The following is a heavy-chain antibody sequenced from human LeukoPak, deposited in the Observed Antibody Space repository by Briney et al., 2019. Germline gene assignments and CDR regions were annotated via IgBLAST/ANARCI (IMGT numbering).Heavy chain of an antibody. V-gene: IGHV1-69*13. CDR2: IIPIFGTA. CDR1: GYTFTGYY. CDR3: ATYSSSWSGGDFDY. J-gene: IGHJ4*02. D-gene: IGHD6-13*01. Sequence: SVKVSCKASGYTFTGYYMHWVRQAPGQGLEWMGGIIPIFGTANYAQKFQGRVTITADESTSTAYMELSSLRSEDTAVYYCATYSSSWSGGDFDYWGQGTLVTVSS.